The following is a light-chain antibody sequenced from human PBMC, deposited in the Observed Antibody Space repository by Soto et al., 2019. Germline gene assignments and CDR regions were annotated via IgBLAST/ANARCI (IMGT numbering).Light chain of an antibody. V-gene: IGLV2-8*01. CDR2: EVN. J-gene: IGLJ2*01. CDR3: NSYAVNIDSGV. Sequence: QSALTQPPSASGSPGQSVTISCTGTSSDVGGYNYVYWYQQHPGKAPKLMIYEVNKRPSGVPDRFSGSKSGNTASLTVSGLQAEDEADYYCNSYAVNIDSGVFGGGTQLTVL. CDR1: SSDVGGYNY.